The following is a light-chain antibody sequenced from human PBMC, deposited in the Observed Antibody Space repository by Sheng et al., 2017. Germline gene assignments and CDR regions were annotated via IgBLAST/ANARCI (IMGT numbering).Light chain of an antibody. V-gene: IGKV3D-20*02. Sequence: IVLTQSPGTLSLSPGERATLSCWASQSVSSSTLAWYQQKPGQAPRLLIYATSSRATGIPDRFSGSGSGTDFTLTISRLEPEDFAVYYCQQRGSWPPLTFGGGTKVEI. CDR3: QQRGSWPPLT. CDR1: QSVSSST. J-gene: IGKJ4*01. CDR2: ATS.